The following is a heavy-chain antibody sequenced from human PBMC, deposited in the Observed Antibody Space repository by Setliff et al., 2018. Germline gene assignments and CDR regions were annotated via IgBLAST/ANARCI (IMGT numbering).Heavy chain of an antibody. CDR1: DDSFTSSRYY. J-gene: IGHJ4*01. Sequence: LSLTCTVSDDSFTSSRYYWGWIRQAPGSGLEWIGSISYSGTPYYNASVESRVTISIDTSRNQFPLELRSVTVADTATYYCVRPGGTTVVARHFDYWGSGILVTVSS. CDR2: ISYSGTP. CDR3: VRPGGTTVVARHFDY. V-gene: IGHV4-39*01. D-gene: IGHD2-15*01.